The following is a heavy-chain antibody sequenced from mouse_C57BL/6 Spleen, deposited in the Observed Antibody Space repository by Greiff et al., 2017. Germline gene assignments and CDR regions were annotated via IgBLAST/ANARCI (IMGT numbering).Heavy chain of an antibody. Sequence: VHVKQSGAELVRPGASVKLSCTASGFNIKDDYMHWVKQRPEQGLEWIGWIDPENGDTEYASKFQGKATITADTSSNTAYLQLSSLTSEDTAVYYCTLRGYFDVWGTGTTVTVSS. CDR2: IDPENGDT. CDR1: GFNIKDDY. V-gene: IGHV14-4*01. CDR3: TLRGYFDV. J-gene: IGHJ1*03.